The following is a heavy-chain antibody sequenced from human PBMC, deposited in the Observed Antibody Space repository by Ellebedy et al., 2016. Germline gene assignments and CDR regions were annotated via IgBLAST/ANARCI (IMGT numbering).Heavy chain of an antibody. Sequence: GESLKISXAASGFTFSSYGMHWVRQAPGKGLEWVAVISYDGSNKYYADSVKGRFTISRDNSKNTLYLQMNSLRAEDTAVYYCASMVKDYGDDYDWYFDLWGRGTLVTVSS. J-gene: IGHJ2*01. CDR3: ASMVKDYGDDYDWYFDL. CDR2: ISYDGSNK. CDR1: GFTFSSYG. D-gene: IGHD4-17*01. V-gene: IGHV3-30*03.